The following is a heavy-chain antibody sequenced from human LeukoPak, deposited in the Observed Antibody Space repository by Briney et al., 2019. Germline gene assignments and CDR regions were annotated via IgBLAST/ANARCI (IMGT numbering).Heavy chain of an antibody. Sequence: GSLRLSCAASAFTVSVNFMSWVRQPPGKGLEWVGTIYYSGNTYYNPSLKSRVTISVDTSKNQFSLKLSSVTAADTAVYYCARLFAVVTRFYDYWGLGTLVIVSS. J-gene: IGHJ4*02. D-gene: IGHD3-3*01. CDR1: AFTVSVNF. CDR3: ARLFAVVTRFYDY. V-gene: IGHV4-34*01. CDR2: IYYSGNT.